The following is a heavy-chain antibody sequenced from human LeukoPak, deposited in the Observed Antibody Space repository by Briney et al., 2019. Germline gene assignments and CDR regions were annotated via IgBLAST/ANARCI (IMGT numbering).Heavy chain of an antibody. J-gene: IGHJ6*02. CDR3: ARDRRDIVVVPAAIPETYYYYGMDV. CDR2: IYYSGST. D-gene: IGHD2-2*02. V-gene: IGHV4-59*01. CDR1: GGSISSYY. Sequence: KSSDTLSLTCTVSGGSISSYYWSWIRQPPGKGLEWIGYIYYSGSTNYNPSLKSRVTISVDTSKNQFSLKLSSVTAADTAVYYCARDRRDIVVVPAAIPETYYYYGMDVWGQGTTVTVSS.